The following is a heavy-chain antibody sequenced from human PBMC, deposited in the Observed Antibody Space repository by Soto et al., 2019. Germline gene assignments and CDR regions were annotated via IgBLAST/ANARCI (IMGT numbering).Heavy chain of an antibody. J-gene: IGHJ4*02. CDR3: ARSPPTSYYDFWSGYS. V-gene: IGHV3-48*01. Sequence: NWVRXAPGMGLEWVSYISSSSCTLYYADSVKGRFTISRDNAKNSLYLQMNSLRAEDTAVFYFARSPPTSYYDFWSGYSRGQGTLVPVSS. CDR2: ISSSSCTL. D-gene: IGHD3-3*01.